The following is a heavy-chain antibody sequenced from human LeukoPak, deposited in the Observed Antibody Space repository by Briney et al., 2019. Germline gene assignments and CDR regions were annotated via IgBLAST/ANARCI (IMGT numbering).Heavy chain of an antibody. CDR2: ISGSGGST. J-gene: IGHJ4*02. CDR3: AKDRGGCSSTSCYNNYFDY. Sequence: GGSLRLSCAASGFTFSSYAMSWVRQAPGKGLEWVSAISGSGGSTYYAGSVKGRFTISTDNSKNTLYLQMNSLRAEDTAVYYCAKDRGGCSSTSCYNNYFDYWGQGTLVTVSS. CDR1: GFTFSSYA. D-gene: IGHD2-2*02. V-gene: IGHV3-23*01.